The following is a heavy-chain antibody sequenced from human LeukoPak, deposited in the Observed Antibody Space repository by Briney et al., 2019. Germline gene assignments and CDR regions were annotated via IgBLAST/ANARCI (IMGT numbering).Heavy chain of an antibody. Sequence: SQTLSLTCTLSRGSINSGRAYWPSIRQHPVKGVEWIGNIDSSGTTYYIPSLKSRLTNSLYSSQNHFSLSLTSMTAADTAIYYGARGGGWGPNNYLGPWGRGTLVSVSS. V-gene: IGHV4-31*03. D-gene: IGHD1-1*01. J-gene: IGHJ5*02. CDR3: ARGGGWGPNNYLGP. CDR2: IDSSGTT. CDR1: RGSINSGRAY.